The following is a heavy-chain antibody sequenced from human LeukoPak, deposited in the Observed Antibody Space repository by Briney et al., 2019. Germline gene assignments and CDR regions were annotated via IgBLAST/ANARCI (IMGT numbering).Heavy chain of an antibody. D-gene: IGHD2-15*01. J-gene: IGHJ4*02. CDR3: ARESGVAATGLSFDY. CDR2: INPNSGGT. CDR1: GYTFTGYY. Sequence: GASVKVSCMASGYTFTGYYMHWVRQAPGHGLEWMGWINPNSGGTNYAQKFQGRVTMTRDTSISPAYMELSRLRSDDTAVYYCARESGVAATGLSFDYWGQGTLVTVSS. V-gene: IGHV1-2*02.